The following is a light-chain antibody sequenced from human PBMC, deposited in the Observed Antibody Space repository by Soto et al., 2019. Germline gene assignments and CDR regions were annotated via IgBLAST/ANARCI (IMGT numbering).Light chain of an antibody. Sequence: IVLTHSQDTLSLYPGERATLSCLASQSVSSYLAWYQQKPGQAPRLLVYDASNRATGIPARFSGSGSGTDFTLTISSLEPEDFAVYYCQQRSNWPPITFGQGTRLEI. CDR1: QSVSSY. CDR3: QQRSNWPPIT. CDR2: DAS. J-gene: IGKJ5*01. V-gene: IGKV3-11*01.